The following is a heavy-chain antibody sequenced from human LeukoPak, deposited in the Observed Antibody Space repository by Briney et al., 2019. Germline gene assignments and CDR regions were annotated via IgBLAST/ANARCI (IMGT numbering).Heavy chain of an antibody. CDR1: GGSISSSSYY. D-gene: IGHD6-19*01. Sequence: SETLSLTCTVSGGSISSSSYYWGRIRQAPGKGLEGIGSIYYSGSTYYNPSLKSRVTISVDPSKTPFSLKLSSVTAADTAVYYCARLGGIDSSDDYWGQGTLVTVSS. CDR3: ARLGGIDSSDDY. J-gene: IGHJ4*02. CDR2: IYYSGST. V-gene: IGHV4-39*01.